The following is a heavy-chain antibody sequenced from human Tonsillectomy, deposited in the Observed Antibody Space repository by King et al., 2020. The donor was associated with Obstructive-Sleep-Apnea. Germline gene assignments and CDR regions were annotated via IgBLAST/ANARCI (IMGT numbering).Heavy chain of an antibody. V-gene: IGHV3-9*01. J-gene: IGHJ4*02. D-gene: IGHD2-8*01. CDR1: GFPFDVSA. Sequence: VQSGTSLRLSCAASGFPFDVSAMHWVRQVPGKGLEWVSSIGRNNENIEYADSVKGRFTISRDNAKNSLFLQMKSLRTDDTALYYCARARNTPKYCTSGRFSGYFDCWGQGTLVTVSS. CDR2: IGRNNENI. CDR3: ARARNTPKYCTSGRFSGYFDC.